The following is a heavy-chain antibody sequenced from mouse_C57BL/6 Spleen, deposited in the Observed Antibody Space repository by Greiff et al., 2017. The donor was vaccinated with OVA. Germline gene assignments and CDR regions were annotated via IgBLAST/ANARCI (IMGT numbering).Heavy chain of an antibody. CDR2: ISYDGSN. CDR1: GYSITSGYY. V-gene: IGHV3-6*01. J-gene: IGHJ4*01. Sequence: EVKLVESGPGLVKPSQSLSLTCSVTGYSITSGYYWNWIRQFPGNKLEWMGYISYDGSNNYNPSLKNRISITRDTSKNQFFLKLNSVTTEDTATYYCARGNPLIMDYWGQGTSVTVSS. CDR3: ARGNPLIMDY.